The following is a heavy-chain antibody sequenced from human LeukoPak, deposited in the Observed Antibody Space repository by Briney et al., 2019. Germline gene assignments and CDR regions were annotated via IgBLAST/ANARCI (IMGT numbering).Heavy chain of an antibody. CDR1: GYTFNDKY. Sequence: ASMKVSCKASGYTFNDKYLHWVRQAPGQGLEWMGWINPNRGGTNYAQKFQGRVTMTRDTSISTAYMELSRLRSDDTAVYYCARMGFYSYGHLWGQGTLVTVSS. J-gene: IGHJ5*02. D-gene: IGHD5-18*01. V-gene: IGHV1-2*02. CDR2: INPNRGGT. CDR3: ARMGFYSYGHL.